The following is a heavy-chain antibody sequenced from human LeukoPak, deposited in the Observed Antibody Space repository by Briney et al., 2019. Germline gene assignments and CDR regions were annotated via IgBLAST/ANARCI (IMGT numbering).Heavy chain of an antibody. J-gene: IGHJ4*02. CDR3: ARAFHCSTTSCYNRGLDY. D-gene: IGHD2-2*02. V-gene: IGHV4-61*02. Sequence: SETLSLTCTVSGGSINSGSYYWSWIRQPAGKGLEWIGRIYTSGSTNYNPSLKSRVTISVDTSKNQFSLKLTSVTAADTAVYYCARAFHCSTTSCYNRGLDYWGQGTLVTVSS. CDR1: GGSINSGSYY. CDR2: IYTSGST.